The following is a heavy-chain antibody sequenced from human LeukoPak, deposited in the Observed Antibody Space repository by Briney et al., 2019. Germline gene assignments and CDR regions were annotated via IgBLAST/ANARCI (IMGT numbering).Heavy chain of an antibody. Sequence: GASVKVSCKASGYTFTGYYMHWVRQAPGQGLEWMGIINPSGGSTSYAQKFQGRVTMTRDTSTSTVYMELSSLRSEDTAVYYCARFGYVFPRYYYYGMDVWGQGTTVTVSS. CDR3: ARFGYVFPRYYYYGMDV. CDR2: INPSGGST. J-gene: IGHJ6*02. V-gene: IGHV1-46*03. CDR1: GYTFTGYY. D-gene: IGHD5-12*01.